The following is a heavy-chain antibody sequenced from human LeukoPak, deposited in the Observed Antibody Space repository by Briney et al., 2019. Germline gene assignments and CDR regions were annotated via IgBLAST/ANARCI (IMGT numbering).Heavy chain of an antibody. CDR1: GGSISSGSYY. D-gene: IGHD1-26*01. CDR2: IYTSGST. V-gene: IGHV4-61*02. Sequence: PSQTLSLTCTVSGGSISSGSYYWSWIRQPAGKGLEWIGRIYTSGSTNYNPSLKSRVTISVDTSKNQFSLKLSSVTAADTAVYYCARGADPDSGSSYRYYYCYYYMDVWGKGTTVTVSS. J-gene: IGHJ6*03. CDR3: ARGADPDSGSSYRYYYCYYYMDV.